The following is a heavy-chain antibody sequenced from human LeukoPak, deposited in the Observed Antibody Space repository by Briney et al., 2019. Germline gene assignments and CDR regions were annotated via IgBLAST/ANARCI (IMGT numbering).Heavy chain of an antibody. V-gene: IGHV4-34*01. D-gene: IGHD6-19*01. CDR1: GGSFSGYY. CDR2: INHSGST. J-gene: IGHJ4*02. CDR3: ARGGIAVAGEHDY. Sequence: SETLSLTCAVYGGSFSGYYWSWIRQPPGKGQEWIGEINHSGSTNYNPSLKSRVTISVDASKNQFSLKLSSVTAADTAVYYCARGGIAVAGEHDYWGQGTLVTVSS.